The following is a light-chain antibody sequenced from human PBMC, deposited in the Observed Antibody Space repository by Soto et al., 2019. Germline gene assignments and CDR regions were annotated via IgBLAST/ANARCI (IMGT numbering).Light chain of an antibody. CDR3: QQYGSSPPIT. CDR2: DSS. J-gene: IGKJ5*01. CDR1: QSVSGSY. V-gene: IGKV3-20*01. Sequence: EIVLTQSPGTLSLSPGERATLSCRAIQSVSGSYLAWYQQKPGQAPSLLIYDSSIRATGIPDRFSASGSGTGFTLSISRLEPEDFAVYYCQQYGSSPPITFGQGTRLEIK.